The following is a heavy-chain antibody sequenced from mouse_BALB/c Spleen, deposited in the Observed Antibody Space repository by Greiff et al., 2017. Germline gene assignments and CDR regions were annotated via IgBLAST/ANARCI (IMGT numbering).Heavy chain of an antibody. Sequence: QVQLKHSGPELVKPGASVKMSCKASGYTFTDYVISWVKQRTGQGLEWIGEIYPGSGSTYYNEKFKGKATLTADKSSNTAYMQLSSLTSEDSAVYFCARWGYAMDYWGQGTSVTVSS. V-gene: IGHV1-77*01. CDR1: GYTFTDYV. CDR3: ARWGYAMDY. J-gene: IGHJ4*01. CDR2: IYPGSGST.